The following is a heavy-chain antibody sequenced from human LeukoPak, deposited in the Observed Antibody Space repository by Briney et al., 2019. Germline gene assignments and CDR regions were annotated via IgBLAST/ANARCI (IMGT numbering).Heavy chain of an antibody. J-gene: IGHJ6*03. Sequence: ASVKVSCKASGYTFTNYDINWVRQATGQGLEWMGWMNPNSGNTGYAEKFQGRVTITRDTSITTAYMELTSLRSEDSAVYYCARGPAYSNYAASYYYYMDVWGNGTTVTVFS. CDR1: GYTFTNYD. CDR3: ARGPAYSNYAASYYYYMDV. D-gene: IGHD4-11*01. CDR2: MNPNSGNT. V-gene: IGHV1-8*03.